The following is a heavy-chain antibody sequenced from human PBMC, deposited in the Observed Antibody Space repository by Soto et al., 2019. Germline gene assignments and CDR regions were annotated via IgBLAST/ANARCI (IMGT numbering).Heavy chain of an antibody. CDR2: MNPNSGNT. Sequence: QVQLVQSGAEVKKPGASVKVSCKASGYTFTSYDINWVRQATGQGLEWMGWMNPNSGNTGYAQKFQGRVTMTRNTSISTAYMELSSPRSEDTAVYYCAINYYDSSGYYPNWFDPWGQGTLVTVSS. CDR3: AINYYDSSGYYPNWFDP. J-gene: IGHJ5*02. D-gene: IGHD3-22*01. CDR1: GYTFTSYD. V-gene: IGHV1-8*01.